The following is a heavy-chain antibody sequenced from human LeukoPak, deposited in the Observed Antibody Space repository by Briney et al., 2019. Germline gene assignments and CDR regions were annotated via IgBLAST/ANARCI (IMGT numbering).Heavy chain of an antibody. CDR2: ISASGGST. J-gene: IGHJ3*02. D-gene: IGHD6-13*01. CDR1: GFTLNNYA. V-gene: IGHV3-23*01. CDR3: AKDWPSEWQQLPDYDAVDI. Sequence: SGGSLRLSCAASGFTLNNYAMTWVRQAPGKGLEWVSTISASGGSTYYSDYVKGRFTISRDNSKNTLYLQMNSLRVEDTAVYYCAKDWPSEWQQLPDYDAVDIWGQGIMVTVSS.